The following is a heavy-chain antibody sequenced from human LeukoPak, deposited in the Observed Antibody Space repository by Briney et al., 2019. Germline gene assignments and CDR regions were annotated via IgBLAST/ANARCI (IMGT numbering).Heavy chain of an antibody. CDR1: GVTFSGSP. CDR2: IRSKANSYAT. CDR3: TRQAVGTGCFDS. J-gene: IGHJ5*01. V-gene: IGHV3-73*01. Sequence: GGSLRLSCAASGVTFSGSPIHWVRQAPGKGLEWVGRIRSKANSYATGYGASMKGRFTVSRDDSKSTAYLQMNSLGAEDTAVYYCTRQAVGTGCFDSWGQGTLVTVSS. D-gene: IGHD6-13*01.